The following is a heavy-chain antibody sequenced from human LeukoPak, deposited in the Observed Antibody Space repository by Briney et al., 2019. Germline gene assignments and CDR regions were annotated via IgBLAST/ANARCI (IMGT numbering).Heavy chain of an antibody. D-gene: IGHD3-22*01. CDR2: IIPILGIA. CDR3: ARDYYDSSGYSRFDP. J-gene: IGHJ5*02. V-gene: IGHV1-69*04. Sequence: ASVKVSCKASGDTFSSYAITWVRQAPGQGLEWMGRIIPILGIANYAQKFQGRVTITADKSTSTAYMELSSLRSEDTAVYYCARDYYDSSGYSRFDPWGQGTLVTVSS. CDR1: GDTFSSYA.